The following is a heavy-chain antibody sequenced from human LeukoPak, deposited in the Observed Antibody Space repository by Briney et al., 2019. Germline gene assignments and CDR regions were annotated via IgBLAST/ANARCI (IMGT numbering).Heavy chain of an antibody. CDR1: GFSISSYG. CDR2: IKSKTDGGTT. Sequence: GGSLRLSCAASGFSISSYGIHWVRQAPGKGLEWVGRIKSKTDGGTTDYAAPVKGRFTISRDDSKNTLYLQMSSLKTEDTAVYYCTRIDYWGQGTLVTVSS. CDR3: TRIDY. J-gene: IGHJ4*02. V-gene: IGHV3-15*01.